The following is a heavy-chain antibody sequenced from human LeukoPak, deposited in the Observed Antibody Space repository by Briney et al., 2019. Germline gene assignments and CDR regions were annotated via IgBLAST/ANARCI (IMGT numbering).Heavy chain of an antibody. J-gene: IGHJ4*02. CDR1: GFTFSSYS. V-gene: IGHV3-21*01. CDR3: ARDGDIEMATTTTYFDY. D-gene: IGHD5-24*01. CDR2: ISSSSSYI. Sequence: GGSLRLSCAAPGFTFSSYSMNWVRQAPGKGLEWVSSISSSSSYIYYADSVKGRFTISRDNAKNSLYLQMNSLRAEDTAVYYCARDGDIEMATTTTYFDYWGQGTLVTVSS.